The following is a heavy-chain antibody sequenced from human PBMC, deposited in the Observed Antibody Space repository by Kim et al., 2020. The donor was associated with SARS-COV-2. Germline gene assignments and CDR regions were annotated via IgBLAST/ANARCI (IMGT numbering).Heavy chain of an antibody. CDR1: GFTFSSYS. J-gene: IGHJ4*02. D-gene: IGHD3-9*01. V-gene: IGHV3-21*01. CDR2: ISSSSSYI. Sequence: GRSLRLSCAASGFTFSSYSMNWVRQAPGKGLEWVSSISSSSSYIYYADSVKGRFTISRDNAKNSLYLQMNSLRAEDTAVYYCARGADFDWLSAADCWGQGTLVTVSS. CDR3: ARGADFDWLSAADC.